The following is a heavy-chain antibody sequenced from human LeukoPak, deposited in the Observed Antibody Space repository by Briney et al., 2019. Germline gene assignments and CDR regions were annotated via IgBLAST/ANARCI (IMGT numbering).Heavy chain of an antibody. D-gene: IGHD6-19*01. CDR3: TKSGSAWAFFQD. Sequence: PGGSLRLSCAASGFTFSNYGMHWVRQAPGKGLEWVAAIWYDGSNKLYADSVKGRFTISRDISKNTLFLQVNSLTVEDTAVYYCTKSGSAWAFFQDWGLGTLVTVSS. CDR2: IWYDGSNK. V-gene: IGHV3-33*06. J-gene: IGHJ1*01. CDR1: GFTFSNYG.